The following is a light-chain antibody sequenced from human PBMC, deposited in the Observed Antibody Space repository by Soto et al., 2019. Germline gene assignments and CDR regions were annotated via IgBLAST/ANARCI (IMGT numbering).Light chain of an antibody. V-gene: IGKV3-20*01. CDR3: QQYGNLHLN. J-gene: IGKJ4*01. CDR1: QTITT. Sequence: EIVLTQSPGTLSLSPGERATLSCRASQTITTLAWYQRKPGQAPRLLIYRVSSRATGVPDRFSGSGSGTDYTLTISRLEPEDFEVYYCQQYGNLHLNFGGGTKVDI. CDR2: RVS.